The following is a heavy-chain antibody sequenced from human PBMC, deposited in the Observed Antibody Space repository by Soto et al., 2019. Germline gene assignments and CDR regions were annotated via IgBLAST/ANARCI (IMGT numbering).Heavy chain of an antibody. D-gene: IGHD6-13*01. V-gene: IGHV4-34*01. CDR3: ASLVSSWYRSYFDY. CDR2: INHSGST. Sequence: SETLSLTCAVYGGSFSGYYGSWIRQPPGKGLEWIGEINHSGSTNDEPSLKSRVTISVDTSKNQFSLQLSSVTAADKAVYYCASLVSSWYRSYFDYWGQGTLVTVSS. CDR1: GGSFSGYY. J-gene: IGHJ4*02.